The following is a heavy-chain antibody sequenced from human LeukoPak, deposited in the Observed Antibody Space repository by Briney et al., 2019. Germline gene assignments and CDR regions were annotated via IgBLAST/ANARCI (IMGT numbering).Heavy chain of an antibody. CDR1: GYTFTCYY. Sequence: ASVKVSCKASGYTFTCYYMHWVRQAPGQGLEWMGWINPNSGGTNYAQKFQGRVTMTRDTSISTAYMELSRLRSDDTAVYYCASDSGRWELADDAFDIWGQGTMVTVSS. V-gene: IGHV1-2*02. CDR2: INPNSGGT. CDR3: ASDSGRWELADDAFDI. J-gene: IGHJ3*02. D-gene: IGHD1-26*01.